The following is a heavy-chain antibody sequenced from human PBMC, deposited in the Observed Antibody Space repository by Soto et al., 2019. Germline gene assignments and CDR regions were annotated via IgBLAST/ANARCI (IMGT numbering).Heavy chain of an antibody. Sequence: QVQLVQSGAEVKKPGASVKVSCKASGYTFTSYGITWVRQAPGQGLECMGWISAYHGNTNYAQNLQGRVTMTTDTSTSTAYMELRSLRSDDTAVYYCARPYSCGDCHSPFYYYWLHVWGQGTTVTVSS. J-gene: IGHJ6*02. D-gene: IGHD2-21*02. CDR1: GYTFTSYG. CDR2: ISAYHGNT. CDR3: ARPYSCGDCHSPFYYYWLHV. V-gene: IGHV1-18*01.